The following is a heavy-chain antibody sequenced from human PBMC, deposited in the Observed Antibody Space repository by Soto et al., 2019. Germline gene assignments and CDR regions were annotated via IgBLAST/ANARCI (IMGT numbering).Heavy chain of an antibody. CDR1: GFTFSSYA. V-gene: IGHV3-23*01. CDR2: ISGSGGST. CDR3: AKGPRDLPGGYYYYYMDV. D-gene: IGHD3-10*01. Sequence: GGSLRLSCAASGFTFSSYAMSWVRQAPGKGLEWVSAISGSGGSTYYADSVKGRFTISRDNSKNTLYLQMNSLRAEDTAVYYCAKGPRDLPGGYYYYYMDVWGKGTTVTVSS. J-gene: IGHJ6*03.